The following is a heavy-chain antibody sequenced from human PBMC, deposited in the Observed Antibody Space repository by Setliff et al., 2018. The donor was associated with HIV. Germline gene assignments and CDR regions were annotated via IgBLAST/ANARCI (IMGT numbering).Heavy chain of an antibody. Sequence: GGSLRLSCAASGFTFSDHYMYWVRQASGKGLEWVGRTTNKADSYNTNYAASVKGRFTIARDDSKKSLYLQMNSLKIEDTAVYYCVRGLGSEFDYWGQGTLVTVSS. J-gene: IGHJ4*02. V-gene: IGHV3-72*01. D-gene: IGHD2-15*01. CDR3: VRGLGSEFDY. CDR2: TTNKADSYNT. CDR1: GFTFSDHY.